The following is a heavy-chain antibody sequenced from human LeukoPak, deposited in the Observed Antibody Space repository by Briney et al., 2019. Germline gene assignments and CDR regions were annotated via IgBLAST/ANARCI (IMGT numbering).Heavy chain of an antibody. V-gene: IGHV1-18*01. CDR2: ISAYNGNT. CDR3: AREYGAGTYYVFYYGMDV. Sequence: ASVKVSCKASGYTFTSYGISWVRQAPGQGLEWMGWISAYNGNTNYEQKLQGRVTMTTDTSTSTAYMELRSLRSDDTAVYNCAREYGAGTYYVFYYGMDVWGQGTTVTVSS. J-gene: IGHJ6*02. CDR1: GYTFTSYG. D-gene: IGHD3-10*01.